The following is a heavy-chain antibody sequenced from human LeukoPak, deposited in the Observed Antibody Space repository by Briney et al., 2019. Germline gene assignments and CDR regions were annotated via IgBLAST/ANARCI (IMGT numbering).Heavy chain of an antibody. CDR2: INHNGRT. CDR1: GGSFNIYY. J-gene: IGHJ4*02. V-gene: IGHV4-34*01. Sequence: SETLPLTCAVNGGSFNIYYWTWIRQPPGGGLEWIGEINHNGRTSYNPSLKSRVTISIDTSKNQFSLKLTSVTAADTAVYYCARGTWSRELDYWGQGSLVTVSS. CDR3: ARGTWSRELDY. D-gene: IGHD3-3*01.